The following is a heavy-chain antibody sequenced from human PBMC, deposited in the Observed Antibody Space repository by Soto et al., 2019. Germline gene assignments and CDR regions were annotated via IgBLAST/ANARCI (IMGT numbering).Heavy chain of an antibody. CDR2: IYWDGDR. D-gene: IGHD6-13*01. J-gene: IGHJ4*02. CDR1: GLSLSTSGVG. V-gene: IGHV2-5*02. CDR3: VQRLTFHWANSWYK. Sequence: QITLKEAGPTLVKPTQTLTLTCAFSGLSLSTSGVGVGWIRQPPGKGLEWLAYIYWDGDRDYSPTLKNRLTITKTTSKNQVVLTMATMDPVNTDTYYCVQRLTFHWANSWYKWGQGTLVTVSS.